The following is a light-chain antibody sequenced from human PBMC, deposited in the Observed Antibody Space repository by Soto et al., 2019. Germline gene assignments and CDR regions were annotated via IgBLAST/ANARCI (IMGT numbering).Light chain of an antibody. J-gene: IGKJ1*01. V-gene: IGKV4-1*01. CDR2: WAT. CDR1: QSVLYSSNNKHY. CDR3: HQYHGIPWT. Sequence: DIVTTQSPDSLTVSLGERATIKCRTGQSVLYSSNNKHYLAWYQQRLGQPPKPLITWATVREPGVPERFTGSVSGSDFTLTITNLRAEDVATYFCHQYHGIPWTFGQGTRV.